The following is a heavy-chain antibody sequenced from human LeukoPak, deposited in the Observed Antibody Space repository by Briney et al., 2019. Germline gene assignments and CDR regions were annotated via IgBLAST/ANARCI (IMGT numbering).Heavy chain of an antibody. CDR2: ISWSRGSM. D-gene: IGHD3-22*01. CDR3: AKGVHYYDSSGYPDY. J-gene: IGHJ4*02. Sequence: GGSLRLSCAASGFTFDDYAMHWVRQAPGKGLEWVSSISWSRGSMGYADSVKGRFTISRDNAKNSLYLQMDSLRAEDTALYYCAKGVHYYDSSGYPDYWGQGTLVTVSS. CDR1: GFTFDDYA. V-gene: IGHV3-9*01.